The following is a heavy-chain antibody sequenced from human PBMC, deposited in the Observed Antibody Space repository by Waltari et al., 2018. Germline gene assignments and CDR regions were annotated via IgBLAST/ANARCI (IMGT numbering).Heavy chain of an antibody. V-gene: IGHV1-69*01. J-gene: IGHJ6*02. CDR2: IIPIFGTA. CDR1: GGTFSSYA. CDR3: ARDMDIVVVPAAFYGMDV. Sequence: QVQLVQSGAEVKKPGSSVKVSCKASGGTFSSYAISWVRQAPGQGLEWMGGIIPIFGTANYAQKFQGRVTITADESTSTAYMELSSLRSEDTAVYYCARDMDIVVVPAAFYGMDVWGQGTTVTVSS. D-gene: IGHD2-2*03.